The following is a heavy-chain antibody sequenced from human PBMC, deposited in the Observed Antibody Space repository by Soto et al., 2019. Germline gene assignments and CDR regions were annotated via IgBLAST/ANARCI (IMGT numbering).Heavy chain of an antibody. CDR2: INPGGGST. Sequence: ASVKVSCKASGYTFTSYYMHWVRQAPGQGLEWMGLINPGGGSTSYAQKFQGRVTMTRDTSTGTVYMEVSSLRSEDTAVYYCASPFEYSSSRYYGMDVWGQGTTVTVSS. CDR3: ASPFEYSSSRYYGMDV. D-gene: IGHD6-6*01. CDR1: GYTFTSYY. J-gene: IGHJ6*02. V-gene: IGHV1-46*01.